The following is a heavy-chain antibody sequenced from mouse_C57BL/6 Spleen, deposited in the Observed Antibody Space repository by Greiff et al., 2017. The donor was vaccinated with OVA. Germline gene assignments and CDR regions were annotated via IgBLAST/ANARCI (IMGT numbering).Heavy chain of an antibody. Sequence: QVQLQQPGAELVRPGTSVKLSCKASGYTFTSYWMHWVKQRPGQGLEWIGVIDPSDSYTNYNQKFKGKATLTVDASSSTAYMQLSSLTSEDSAVYYCAPGSMMVTPYYYAMDYWGQGTSVTVSS. CDR3: APGSMMVTPYYYAMDY. J-gene: IGHJ4*01. CDR2: IDPSDSYT. V-gene: IGHV1-59*01. CDR1: GYTFTSYW. D-gene: IGHD2-3*01.